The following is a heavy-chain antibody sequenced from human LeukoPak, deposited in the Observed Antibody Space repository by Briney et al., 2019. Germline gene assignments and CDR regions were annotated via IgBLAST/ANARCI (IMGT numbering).Heavy chain of an antibody. Sequence: GGSLRLSCAASGFTFSDYYMSWIRQAPGKGLEWVSYISSSGSTIYYADSVKGRLTISRDNAKNSLFLQMNSLRAEDTAVYYCARDVGAVLGKVYFWGQGTLVTVSS. CDR2: ISSSGSTI. CDR1: GFTFSDYY. J-gene: IGHJ4*02. V-gene: IGHV3-11*04. CDR3: ARDVGAVLGKVYF. D-gene: IGHD3-16*01.